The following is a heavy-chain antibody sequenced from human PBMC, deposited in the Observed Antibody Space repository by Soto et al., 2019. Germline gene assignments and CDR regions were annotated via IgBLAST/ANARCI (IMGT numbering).Heavy chain of an antibody. Sequence: SGGTLSFSCAASGFTFTAYSLNWVCPAPGKGLEWVASMGSSSNYIYYADSVTGRFTIFSDYTKNSLFLQMNSLRAEAAAAYYCATLTYCSSGSCPNYVYVMDVWGQGTTVTVSS. CDR1: GFTFTAYS. V-gene: IGHV3-21*06. CDR2: MGSSSNYI. CDR3: ATLTYCSSGSCPNYVYVMDV. D-gene: IGHD2-15*01. J-gene: IGHJ6*02.